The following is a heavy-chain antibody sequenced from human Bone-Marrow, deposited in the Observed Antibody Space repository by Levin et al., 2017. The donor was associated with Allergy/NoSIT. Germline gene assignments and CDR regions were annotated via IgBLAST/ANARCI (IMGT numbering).Heavy chain of an antibody. V-gene: IGHV6-1*01. CDR1: GDRVSSNSAA. D-gene: IGHD6-13*01. CDR2: TYYRSKWYN. CDR3: ARGNSSSWTDYYYGMDV. J-gene: IGHJ6*02. Sequence: SQTLSLTCAISGDRVSSNSAAWNWIRQSPSRGLEWLGRTYYRSKWYNDYAVSVKSRITINPDTSKNQFSLQLNSVTPEDTAVYYCARGNSSSWTDYYYGMDVWGQGTTVTVSS.